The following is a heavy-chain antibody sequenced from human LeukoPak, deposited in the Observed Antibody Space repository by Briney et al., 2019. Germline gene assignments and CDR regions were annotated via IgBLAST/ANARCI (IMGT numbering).Heavy chain of an antibody. J-gene: IGHJ6*03. D-gene: IGHD6-13*01. Sequence: PSETLSLTCTVSGGSISSYYWSWIRQPAGKGLEWIGRIYTSGSTNYNPSLKSRVTMSVDTSKNQFSLKLSSVTAADTAVYYCARLHQNGSSWPYYYYYYMDVWGKGTTVTVSS. CDR3: ARLHQNGSSWPYYYYYYMDV. CDR1: GGSISSYY. V-gene: IGHV4-4*07. CDR2: IYTSGST.